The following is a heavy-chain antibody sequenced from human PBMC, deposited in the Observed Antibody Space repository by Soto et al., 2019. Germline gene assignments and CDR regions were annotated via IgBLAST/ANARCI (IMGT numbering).Heavy chain of an antibody. CDR1: RFTFSSYA. CDR3: AKDKGIVVVPAAIGY. J-gene: IGHJ4*02. Sequence: PGGSLRLSCAASRFTFSSYAMSWVRQAPGKGLEWVSAISGSGGSTYYADSVKGRFTISRDNSKNTLYLQMNSLRAEDTAVYYCAKDKGIVVVPAAIGYWGQGTLVTVSS. D-gene: IGHD2-2*02. V-gene: IGHV3-23*01. CDR2: ISGSGGST.